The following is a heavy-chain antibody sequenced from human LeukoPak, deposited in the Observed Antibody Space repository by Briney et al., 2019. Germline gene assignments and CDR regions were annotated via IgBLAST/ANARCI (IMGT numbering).Heavy chain of an antibody. J-gene: IGHJ4*02. Sequence: PSETLSLTCTVSGGSVSSGSYYWSWIRQPPGKGLEWIGYIYYSGSTNYNPSLKSRVTISVDTSKNQFSLKLSSVTAADTAVYYCARSFKVDYWGQGTLVIVSS. CDR1: GGSVSSGSYY. V-gene: IGHV4-61*01. CDR3: ARSFKVDY. CDR2: IYYSGST.